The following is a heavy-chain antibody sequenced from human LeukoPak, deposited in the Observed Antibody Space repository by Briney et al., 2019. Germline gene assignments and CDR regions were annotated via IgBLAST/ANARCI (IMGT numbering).Heavy chain of an antibody. D-gene: IGHD3-9*01. CDR1: GYTFTSYG. CDR3: ARDEAYDILTGYYTVRGYFDY. CDR2: ISAYNGNT. Sequence: GASVKVSCKASGYTFTSYGISWVRQAPGQGLEWMGWISAYNGNTNYAQKLQGRVTMTTDTSTSTAYMELRSLRSDDTAVYYCARDEAYDILTGYYTVRGYFDYWGQGTLVTVSS. V-gene: IGHV1-18*01. J-gene: IGHJ4*02.